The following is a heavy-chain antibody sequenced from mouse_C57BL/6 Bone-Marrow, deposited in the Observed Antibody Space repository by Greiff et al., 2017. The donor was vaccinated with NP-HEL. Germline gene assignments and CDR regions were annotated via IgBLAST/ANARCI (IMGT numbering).Heavy chain of an antibody. J-gene: IGHJ3*01. CDR3: ARQGFAY. Sequence: EVMLVESGGGLVQPGGSLKLSCAASGFTFSDYYMYWVRQTPEKRLEWVAYLSNGGGSTYYPDTVKGRFTISRDKAKNTLYLQMSRLKSEDTAMYYCARQGFAYWGQGTLVTVSA. V-gene: IGHV5-12*01. CDR1: GFTFSDYY. CDR2: LSNGGGST.